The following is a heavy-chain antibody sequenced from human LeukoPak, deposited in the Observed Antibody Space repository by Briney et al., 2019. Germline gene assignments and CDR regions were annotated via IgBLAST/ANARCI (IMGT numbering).Heavy chain of an antibody. CDR2: MNPNSGNT. J-gene: IGHJ5*02. V-gene: IGHV1-8*01. Sequence: ASVKVSCKASGYTFTSYDINWVRQTTGQGLEWMGWMNPNSGNTGYAQKFQGRVTMTRTTSMSTAYMELNSLRSEDTAVYYCARGHWSGYSYNWFDPWGQEPWSPSPQ. CDR3: ARGHWSGYSYNWFDP. CDR1: GYTFTSYD. D-gene: IGHD3-3*01.